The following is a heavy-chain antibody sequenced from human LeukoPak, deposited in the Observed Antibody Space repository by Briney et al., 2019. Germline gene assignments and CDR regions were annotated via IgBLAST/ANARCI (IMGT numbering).Heavy chain of an antibody. J-gene: IGHJ4*02. D-gene: IGHD6-19*01. V-gene: IGHV3-64*01. CDR1: GFTFSSYA. CDR3: ANSRDSSGLSFPFY. CDR2: ISSNGGST. Sequence: GGSLRLSCAASGFTFSSYAMHWVRQAPGKGLEYVSAISSNGGSTYYANSVKGRFTISRDNSKNTLYLQMGSLRAEDMAVYYCANSRDSSGLSFPFYWGQGTLVTVSS.